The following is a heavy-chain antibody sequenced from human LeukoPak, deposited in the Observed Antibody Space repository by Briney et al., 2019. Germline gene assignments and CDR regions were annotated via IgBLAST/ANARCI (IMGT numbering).Heavy chain of an antibody. Sequence: GGSLRLSCAASGFTFSSYGMHWVRQAPGKGLEWVAVISYDGSNKYYADSVKGRFTISRDNSKNTLYLQMNSLRAEDTAVYYCAKDLGMTATRGYFDYWGQGTLVTVSS. D-gene: IGHD1-26*01. CDR2: ISYDGSNK. J-gene: IGHJ4*02. V-gene: IGHV3-30*18. CDR1: GFTFSSYG. CDR3: AKDLGMTATRGYFDY.